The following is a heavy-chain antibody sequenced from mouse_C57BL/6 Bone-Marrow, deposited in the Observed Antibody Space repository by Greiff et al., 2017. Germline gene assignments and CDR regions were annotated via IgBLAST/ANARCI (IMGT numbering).Heavy chain of an antibody. D-gene: IGHD3-3*01. CDR2: IDPSDSYT. CDR1: GYTFTSYW. J-gene: IGHJ4*01. V-gene: IGHV1-59*01. Sequence: VQLQQPGAELVRPGTSVKLSCKASGYTFTSYWMHWVKQRPGQGLEWIGVIDPSDSYTNYNQKFKGKATLTVDTSSSTAYMQLSSLTSEDSAVYYCAREGLYWYYSMDYWGQGTSVTVSS. CDR3: AREGLYWYYSMDY.